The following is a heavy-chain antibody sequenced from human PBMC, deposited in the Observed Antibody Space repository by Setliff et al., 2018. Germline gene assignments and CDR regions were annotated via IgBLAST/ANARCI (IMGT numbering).Heavy chain of an antibody. CDR2: IKEDENMK. CDR3: ARAQGYDSGTYWGVDYYYYMDV. D-gene: IGHD3-10*01. V-gene: IGHV3-7*03. J-gene: IGHJ6*03. Sequence: GVLRLSCATSGFSFKNYWMTWVRQGPGKGLEWVASIKEDENMKYYVDSVKGRFTISRDNAKKSLYLQMNSLRVDDTAVYYCARAQGYDSGTYWGVDYYYYMDVWGKGTTVTAP. CDR1: GFSFKNYW.